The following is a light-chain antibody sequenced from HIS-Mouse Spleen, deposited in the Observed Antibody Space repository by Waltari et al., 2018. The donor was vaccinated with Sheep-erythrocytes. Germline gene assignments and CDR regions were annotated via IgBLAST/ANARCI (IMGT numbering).Light chain of an antibody. J-gene: IGLJ2*01. CDR2: EVR. Sequence: QSALTQPASVSGSPGQSITISCTGTSSDVGGYNYVSWYQQHPGKAPKLMIYEVRNRTAGVSNRFSGSKSGNTASLTISGLQAEDEADYYCSSYTSSSTQVFGGGTKLTVL. CDR3: SSYTSSSTQV. CDR1: SSDVGGYNY. V-gene: IGLV2-14*01.